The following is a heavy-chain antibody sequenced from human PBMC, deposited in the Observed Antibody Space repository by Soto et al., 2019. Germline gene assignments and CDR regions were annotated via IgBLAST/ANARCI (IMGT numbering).Heavy chain of an antibody. D-gene: IGHD2-8*01. V-gene: IGHV4-30-2*01. Sequence: SETLSLTCAVSGGSISSGGYSWSWFRQPPGKGLEWIGYIYHSWSTYYNPSLKSRVTISVDTSKNQFSLKLSSVTAADTAVYYCERARVNLVWGVHQIYYYGMDVWGQVTTVTVSS. CDR1: GGSISSGGYS. J-gene: IGHJ6*02. CDR3: ERARVNLVWGVHQIYYYGMDV. CDR2: IYHSWST.